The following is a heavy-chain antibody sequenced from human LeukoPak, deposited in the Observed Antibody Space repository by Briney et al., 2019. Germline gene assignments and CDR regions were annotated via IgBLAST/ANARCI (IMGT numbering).Heavy chain of an antibody. J-gene: IGHJ4*02. Sequence: ASVKVSCKVSGYTLTELSMHWVRQAPGKGLEWMGGFDPEDGVIIFAQKFQGRVTMTEDTSTDTAYMELSSLRSEDTAVYYCATDLGRSRFDYWGQGTLVTVSS. CDR1: GYTLTELS. D-gene: IGHD4-17*01. V-gene: IGHV1-24*01. CDR3: ATDLGRSRFDY. CDR2: FDPEDGVI.